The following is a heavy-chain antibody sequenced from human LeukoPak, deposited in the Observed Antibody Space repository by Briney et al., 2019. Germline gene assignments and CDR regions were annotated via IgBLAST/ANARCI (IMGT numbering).Heavy chain of an antibody. V-gene: IGHV3-30*02. CDR1: GFTFSSYG. D-gene: IGHD6-6*01. Sequence: GGSLRLSCAASGFTFSSYGMHWVRQAPGKGLEWVAFIRHDASNKYYADSVKGRFTISRDNARNTLYLQMNSLRAEDTPVYYCGKASLLGRPYYYMDVWGTGTTVTISS. J-gene: IGHJ6*03. CDR3: GKASLLGRPYYYMDV. CDR2: IRHDASNK.